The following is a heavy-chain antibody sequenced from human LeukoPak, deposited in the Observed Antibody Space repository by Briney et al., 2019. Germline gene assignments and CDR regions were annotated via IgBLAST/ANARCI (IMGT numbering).Heavy chain of an antibody. V-gene: IGHV4-39*07. CDR1: GGSIRITSYY. D-gene: IGHD3-10*01. J-gene: IGHJ4*02. CDR3: ARGGSYWDS. CDR2: IYFSGRT. Sequence: PSETLPLTCTVSGGSIRITSYYWGRIRQSPGREPEWIGSIYFSGRTHYNPSLESRVTISVDTSNNQFSLRLNSVTAADTAVYYCARGGSYWDSWGQGTLVTVSS.